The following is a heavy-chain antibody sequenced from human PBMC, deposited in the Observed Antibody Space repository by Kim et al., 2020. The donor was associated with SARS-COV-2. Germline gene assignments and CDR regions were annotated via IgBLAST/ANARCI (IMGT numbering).Heavy chain of an antibody. D-gene: IGHD2-2*01. CDR1: GGSISSSSYY. J-gene: IGHJ4*01. V-gene: IGHV4-39*01. CDR2: IYYSGST. CDR3: SSGIAIVVVPAAMVYF. Sequence: SETLSLTCTVSGGSISSSSYYWGWPRQPPGKGLEWFGRIYYSGSTYYNPSLKRPVTISVATSKKQFSLKLSSVTAAATACYCCSSGIAIVVVPAAMVYF.